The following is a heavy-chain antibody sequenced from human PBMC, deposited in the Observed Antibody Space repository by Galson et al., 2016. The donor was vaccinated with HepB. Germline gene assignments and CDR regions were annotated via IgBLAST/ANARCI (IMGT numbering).Heavy chain of an antibody. Sequence: PALVKPTQTLTLTCTFSGFSLSSSGVGVGWIRQPPGKALEWLALLYWDDDKLYSPSLKNRLTITRDTSKNQVYPPMTNMDPVDTATFYCVHTEVPAVSRFRHWGQGTPVTVSS. J-gene: IGHJ1*01. CDR2: LYWDDDK. V-gene: IGHV2-5*02. CDR1: GFSLSSSGVG. D-gene: IGHD2-2*01. CDR3: VHTEVPAVSRFRH.